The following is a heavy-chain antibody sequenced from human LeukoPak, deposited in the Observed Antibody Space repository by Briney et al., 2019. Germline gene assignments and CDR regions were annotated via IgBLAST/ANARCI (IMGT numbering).Heavy chain of an antibody. Sequence: GGSLRLSCAASGFTFSSYWMHWVRQAPGKGLVWVSRITSDGSSTSYADSVKGRFTICRDNAKNTLYLQMNSLRAEDTAVYYCARDLDYGDVKGNYWGQGTLVTVSS. J-gene: IGHJ4*02. CDR3: ARDLDYGDVKGNY. V-gene: IGHV3-74*01. CDR2: ITSDGSST. CDR1: GFTFSSYW. D-gene: IGHD4-17*01.